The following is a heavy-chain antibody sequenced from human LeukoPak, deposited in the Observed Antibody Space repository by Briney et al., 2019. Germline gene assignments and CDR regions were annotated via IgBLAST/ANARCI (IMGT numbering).Heavy chain of an antibody. V-gene: IGHV4-34*01. J-gene: IGHJ4*02. CDR1: GGSFSGYY. Sequence: PSETLSLTCAVYGGSFSGYYWSWIRQPPGKGLEWIGEINHSGSTNYNPSLKSRVTISVDTSKNQFSLKLSSATAADTAVYYCARGLYCSSTSCYTFDYWGQETLVTVSS. CDR3: ARGLYCSSTSCYTFDY. D-gene: IGHD2-2*02. CDR2: INHSGST.